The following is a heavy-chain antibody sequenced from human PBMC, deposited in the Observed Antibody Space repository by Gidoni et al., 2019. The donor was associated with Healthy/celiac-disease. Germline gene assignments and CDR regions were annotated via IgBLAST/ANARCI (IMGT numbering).Heavy chain of an antibody. V-gene: IGHV1-18*01. CDR2: ISAYNGNT. CDR1: GYTFTSYG. D-gene: IGHD4-4*01. Sequence: QVQLVQSGAEVKKPGASVKVSCTASGYTFTSYGISWVQQAPGQGLEWMGWISAYNGNTNYAQKLQGRVTMTTDTSTSTAYMELRSLRSDDTAVYYCARYDYSNYDDYYYYGMDVWGQGTTVTVSS. CDR3: ARYDYSNYDDYYYYGMDV. J-gene: IGHJ6*02.